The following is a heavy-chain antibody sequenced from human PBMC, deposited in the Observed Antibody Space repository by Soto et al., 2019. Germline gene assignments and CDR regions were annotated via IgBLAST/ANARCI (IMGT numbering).Heavy chain of an antibody. CDR1: GGSISSGGYY. CDR2: IYYSGST. J-gene: IGHJ4*02. V-gene: IGHV4-31*03. Sequence: SETLSLTCTVSGGSISSGGYYWSWIRQHPGKGLEWIGYIYYSGSTYYNPSLKSRVTISVDTSKNQFSLKLSSVTAADTAVYYCARCGYYYDSSGYPLLFDYWGQGTLVTVSS. CDR3: ARCGYYYDSSGYPLLFDY. D-gene: IGHD3-22*01.